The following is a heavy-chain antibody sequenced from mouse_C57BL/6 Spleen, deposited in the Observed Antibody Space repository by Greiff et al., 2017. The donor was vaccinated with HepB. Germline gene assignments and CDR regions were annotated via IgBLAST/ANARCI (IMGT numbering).Heavy chain of an antibody. CDR1: GFTFSSYG. Sequence: EVKLVESGGDLVKPGGSLKLSCAASGFTFSSYGMSWVRQTPDKRLEWVATISSGGSYTYYPDSVKGRFTISRDNAKNTLYLQMSSLKSEDTAMYYCARQGDSYYSHYFDYWGQGTTLTVSS. D-gene: IGHD2-12*01. V-gene: IGHV5-6*01. J-gene: IGHJ2*01. CDR2: ISSGGSYT. CDR3: ARQGDSYYSHYFDY.